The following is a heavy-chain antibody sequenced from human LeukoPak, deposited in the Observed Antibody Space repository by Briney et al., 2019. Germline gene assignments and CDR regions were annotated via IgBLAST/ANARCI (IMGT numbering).Heavy chain of an antibody. J-gene: IGHJ3*02. D-gene: IGHD3-22*01. CDR3: ARHLGVTRRPDSSGYYYVPDAFDI. CDR2: IYYSGST. CDR1: GGSISSSSYY. Sequence: SETLSLTCTVSGGSISSSSYYWGWIRQPPGKGLEWLGSIYYSGSTYYNPSLKSRVTISVDTSKNQFSLKLSSVTAADTAVYYCARHLGVTRRPDSSGYYYVPDAFDIWGQGTMVTVSS. V-gene: IGHV4-39*01.